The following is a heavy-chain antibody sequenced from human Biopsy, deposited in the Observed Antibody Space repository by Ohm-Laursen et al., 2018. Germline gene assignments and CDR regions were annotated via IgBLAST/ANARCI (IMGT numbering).Heavy chain of an antibody. CDR3: ARGMRSSGWPYFDS. CDR2: IYSGGNT. J-gene: IGHJ4*02. Sequence: PPGTLSLTCTVSGDSLTSGPENWSWIRQSPGQGLEYIGFIYSGGNTNYNPSLKNRVTMSVDTSKNQFSLKLSSVIAADTAVYYRARGMRSSGWPYFDSWGQGTLVTVSS. CDR1: GDSLTSGPEN. D-gene: IGHD6-19*01. V-gene: IGHV4-61*01.